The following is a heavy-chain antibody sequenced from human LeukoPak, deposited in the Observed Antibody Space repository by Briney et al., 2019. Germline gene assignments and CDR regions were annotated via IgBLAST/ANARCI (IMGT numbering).Heavy chain of an antibody. Sequence: HPGGSLRLSCAASGFTFSNYGMYWVRQAPGKGLEWVAFIRYDGSDKYYADSVKGRFTISRDNSKNTLYLQMNSLRAEDTAVYYCARGMKYYYYYYMDVWGKGTTVTVSS. CDR3: ARGMKYYYYYYMDV. CDR2: IRYDGSDK. J-gene: IGHJ6*03. D-gene: IGHD2-8*01. CDR1: GFTFSNYG. V-gene: IGHV3-30*02.